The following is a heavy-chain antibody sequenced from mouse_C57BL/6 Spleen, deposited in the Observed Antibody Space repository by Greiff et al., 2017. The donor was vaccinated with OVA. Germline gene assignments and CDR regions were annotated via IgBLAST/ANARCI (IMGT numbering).Heavy chain of an antibody. V-gene: IGHV1-82*01. Sequence: QVQLQQSGPELVKPGASVKISCKASGYAFSSSWMNWVKQRPGKGLEWIGRIYPGDGDTNYNGKFKGKATLTADKSSSTAYMQLSSLTSEDSAVYFCALYGPYAMDYWGQGTSVTVSS. CDR2: IYPGDGDT. D-gene: IGHD1-1*02. J-gene: IGHJ4*01. CDR3: ALYGPYAMDY. CDR1: GYAFSSSW.